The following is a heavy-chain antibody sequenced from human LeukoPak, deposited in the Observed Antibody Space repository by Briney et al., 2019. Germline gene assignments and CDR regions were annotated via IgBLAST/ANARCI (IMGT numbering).Heavy chain of an antibody. CDR1: GYTFTGYY. J-gene: IGHJ1*01. D-gene: IGHD6-19*01. CDR2: INPNSGGT. Sequence: ASVKVSCQASGYTFTGYYMHWVRQAPGQGLEWMGWINPNSGGTNYAQKFQGRVTMTRDTSISTAYMELSRLRSDDTAVYYCASQTGYSSGWYNMGAEYFQHWGQGTLVTVSS. CDR3: ASQTGYSSGWYNMGAEYFQH. V-gene: IGHV1-2*02.